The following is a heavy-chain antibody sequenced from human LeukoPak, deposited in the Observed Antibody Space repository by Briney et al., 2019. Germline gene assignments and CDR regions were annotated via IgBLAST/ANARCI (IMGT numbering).Heavy chain of an antibody. CDR3: AKETRPNILTGYYKGDDPNWFDP. CDR2: ISGSGGST. Sequence: GGSLRLSCAASGFTFSSYAMSWVRQAPGKGLEWVSAISGSGGSTYYADSVKGRFTISRDNSKNTLYLQMNSLKAEDTAVYYCAKETRPNILTGYYKGDDPNWFDPWGQGTLVTVSS. V-gene: IGHV3-23*01. D-gene: IGHD3-9*01. CDR1: GFTFSSYA. J-gene: IGHJ5*02.